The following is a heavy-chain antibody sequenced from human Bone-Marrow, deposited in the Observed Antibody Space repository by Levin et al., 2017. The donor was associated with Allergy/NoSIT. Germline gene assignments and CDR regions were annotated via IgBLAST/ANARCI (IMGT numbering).Heavy chain of an antibody. Sequence: GESLKISCAASGFTFSSYAMSWVRQAPGKGLEWVSAISGSGGSTYYADSVKGRFTISRDNSKNTLYLQMNSLRAEDTAVYYCAKDEGGLELRNHYFDYWGQGTLVTVSS. CDR2: ISGSGGST. CDR3: AKDEGGLELRNHYFDY. CDR1: GFTFSSYA. D-gene: IGHD1-7*01. V-gene: IGHV3-23*01. J-gene: IGHJ4*02.